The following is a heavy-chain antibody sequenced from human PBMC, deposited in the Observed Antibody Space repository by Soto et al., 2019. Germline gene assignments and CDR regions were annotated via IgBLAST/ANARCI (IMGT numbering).Heavy chain of an antibody. CDR3: AKGYDSFLALDY. CDR1: GFTFSSYA. D-gene: IGHD3-22*01. J-gene: IGHJ4*02. V-gene: IGHV3-23*01. CDR2: ISGSGGST. Sequence: PGGSLRLSCAASGFTFSSYAMSWVRQAPGKGLEWASAISGSGGSTYYADSVKGRFTISRDNSKNTLYLQMNSLRAEDTAVYYCAKGYDSFLALDYWGQGTLVTVSS.